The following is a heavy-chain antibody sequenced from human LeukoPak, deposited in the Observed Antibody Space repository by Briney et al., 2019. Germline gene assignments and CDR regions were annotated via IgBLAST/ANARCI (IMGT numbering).Heavy chain of an antibody. Sequence: SETLSLTCTVSGGSISSYYWSWIRQPPGKGLEWIGYIYYSGSTNYNPSLKSRLTISRDTSKNQFFLNLSSVTTADTAVYYCVRHASGWYTDWGQGTLVTVSS. CDR3: VRHASGWYTD. J-gene: IGHJ1*01. D-gene: IGHD6-19*01. V-gene: IGHV4-59*08. CDR2: IYYSGST. CDR1: GGSISSYY.